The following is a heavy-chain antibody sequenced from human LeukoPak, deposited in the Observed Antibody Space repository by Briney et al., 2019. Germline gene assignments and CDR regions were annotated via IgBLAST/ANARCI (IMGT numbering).Heavy chain of an antibody. CDR2: IYYSGST. D-gene: IGHD4-17*01. Sequence: SETLSLTCTVSGGSISSSSYYWGWIRQPPGKGLEWIGSIYYSGSTYYNPSLKSRVTISVDTSKNQFSLKLSSVTAADTAVYYCARQNEYGDSLYYFDYWGQGTLVTVSS. V-gene: IGHV4-39*01. CDR3: ARQNEYGDSLYYFDY. CDR1: GGSISSSSYY. J-gene: IGHJ4*02.